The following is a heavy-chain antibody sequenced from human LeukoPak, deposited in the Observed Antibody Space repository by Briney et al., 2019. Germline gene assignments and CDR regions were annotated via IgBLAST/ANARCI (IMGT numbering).Heavy chain of an antibody. CDR1: GGSISSFDSY. CDR3: ARGRDAYKVGY. CDR2: VYYSGST. J-gene: IGHJ4*02. V-gene: IGHV4-31*03. Sequence: SQTLSLTCTVSGGSISSFDSYWSWLRQHPGKGLEWIGCVYYSGSTYFNPSLKSRVTISVDTSKNQFSLNRSSVTAADTAVYYCARGRDAYKVGYWGQGTLVTVSS. D-gene: IGHD5-24*01.